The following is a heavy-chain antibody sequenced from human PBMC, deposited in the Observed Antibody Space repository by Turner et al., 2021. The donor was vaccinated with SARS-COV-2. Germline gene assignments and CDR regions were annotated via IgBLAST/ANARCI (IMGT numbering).Heavy chain of an antibody. CDR3: ARGHPRMAGDGTAFDP. D-gene: IGHD1-1*01. CDR2: IHHTWVT. CDR1: GGFISTYY. Sequence: QVQLQEAGPGVVQSSETLSLTCSCSGGFISTYYRSWVRLPPGQGLECIGYIHHTWVTTYNPSLWIRVAMSVDTSKKQFSLKLSPVTAADPAVYGCARGHPRMAGDGTAFDPWGQGTLVTVFS. J-gene: IGHJ5*02. V-gene: IGHV4-59*01.